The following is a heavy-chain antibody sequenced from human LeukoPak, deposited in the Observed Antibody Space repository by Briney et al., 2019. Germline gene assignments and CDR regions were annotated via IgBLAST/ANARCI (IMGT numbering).Heavy chain of an antibody. V-gene: IGHV3-53*01. CDR1: GFIVSSNY. J-gene: IGHJ4*02. Sequence: GGSLRLSCAASGFIVSSNYMSWVRQAPGKGLEWVSLIYSGGTTYYADSVKGRFTISRDNSKNTLSLQMNSLRAEHTAVSFCARWRGLFDYWGQGTLVTVS. D-gene: IGHD5-12*01. CDR3: ARWRGLFDY. CDR2: IYSGGTT.